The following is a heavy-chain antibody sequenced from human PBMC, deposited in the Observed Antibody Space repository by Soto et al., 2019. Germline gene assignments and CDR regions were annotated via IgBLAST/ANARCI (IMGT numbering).Heavy chain of an antibody. CDR2: IYYSGTT. J-gene: IGHJ4*02. CDR3: ARHRLLTPPVY. Sequence: SETLSLTCTVSGGSISSNNYYLGWIRQPPRKGLEWIGSIYYSGTTYYNPSLKNRLTISVDTSKNQFSLKLSSVTAADTAVYYCARHRLLTPPVYWGQGTLVTVSS. CDR1: GGSISSNNYY. D-gene: IGHD1-26*01. V-gene: IGHV4-39*01.